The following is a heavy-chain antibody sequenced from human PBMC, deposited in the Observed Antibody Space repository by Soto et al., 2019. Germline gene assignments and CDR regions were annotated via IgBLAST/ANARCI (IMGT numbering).Heavy chain of an antibody. Sequence: EVQLVESGGGLVQPGGSLRLSCAASGFTFSSHWMHWVRQAPGKGLVWVSRIESDGSSANYADSVKGRFTISRDNDKNTLYLQMNSLRAEDTAVYYCARHADIVRGVPGDVWGQGTTVTVSS. CDR2: IESDGSSA. J-gene: IGHJ6*02. CDR1: GFTFSSHW. V-gene: IGHV3-74*01. D-gene: IGHD3-10*01. CDR3: ARHADIVRGVPGDV.